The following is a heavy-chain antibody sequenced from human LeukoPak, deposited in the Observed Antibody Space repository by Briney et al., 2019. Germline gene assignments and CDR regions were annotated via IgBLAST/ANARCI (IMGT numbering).Heavy chain of an antibody. CDR3: ARRRYNWNAIDY. CDR1: GFTFSDYY. J-gene: IGHJ4*02. D-gene: IGHD1-20*01. V-gene: IGHV3-11*01. CDR2: ISSSGSTI. Sequence: GGSLRLSCAASGFTFSDYYLSWIRQAPGKGLEWVSYISSSGSTIYYADSVKGRITISRDNAKNSLYLQMNSLRAEDTAVYYCARRRYNWNAIDYWGQGTLVTVSS.